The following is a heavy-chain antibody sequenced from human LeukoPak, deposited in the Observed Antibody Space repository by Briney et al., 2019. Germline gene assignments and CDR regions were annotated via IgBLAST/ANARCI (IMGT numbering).Heavy chain of an antibody. CDR1: GGSISSSSYY. Sequence: SETLSLTCTVSGGSISSSSYYWGWIRQPPGKGLEWIGSIYYSGSTYYNPSLKSRVTISVDTSKNQFSLKLSSVTAADTAVYYCARSGTGDYYYYYYMDVWGKGTTVTVSS. CDR3: ARSGTGDYYYYYYMDV. V-gene: IGHV4-39*01. J-gene: IGHJ6*03. CDR2: IYYSGST. D-gene: IGHD1-1*01.